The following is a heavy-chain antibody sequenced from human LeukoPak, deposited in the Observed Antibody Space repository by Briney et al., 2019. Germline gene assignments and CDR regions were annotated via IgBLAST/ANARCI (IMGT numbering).Heavy chain of an antibody. CDR2: IRYDGSNK. D-gene: IGHD3-10*01. CDR3: ATYYYGSGSYYNYYYGMDV. CDR1: GFTFSSYG. J-gene: IGHJ6*02. V-gene: IGHV3-30*02. Sequence: GGSLRLSCAASGFTFSSYGMHWVRQAPGKGLEWVAFIRYDGSNKYYADSVKGRFTISRDNSKNTLYLQMNSLRAEDTAVYYCATYYYGSGSYYNYYYGMDVWGQGTTVTVSS.